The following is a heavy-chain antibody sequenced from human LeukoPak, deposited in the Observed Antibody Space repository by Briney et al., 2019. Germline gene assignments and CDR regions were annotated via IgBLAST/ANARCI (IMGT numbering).Heavy chain of an antibody. D-gene: IGHD6-13*01. J-gene: IGHJ4*02. V-gene: IGHV1-8*01. CDR1: GYAFTSYD. Sequence: ASVKVSCKASGYAFTSYDINWVRQATGQGLEWMGWMNPNSANTGYAQKFQGRVTMTRNTSISTAYMELSSLRSEDTAVYYCARGPPESSNSDYWRQGTLVTVSS. CDR2: MNPNSANT. CDR3: ARGPPESSNSDY.